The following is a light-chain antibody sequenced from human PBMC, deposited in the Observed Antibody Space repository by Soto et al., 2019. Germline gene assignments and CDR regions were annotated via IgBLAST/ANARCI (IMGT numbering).Light chain of an antibody. J-gene: IGLJ1*01. CDR3: CSYAGRYTYV. CDR1: SSDVGGYNY. V-gene: IGLV2-11*01. CDR2: DVT. Sequence: QSALTQPRSVSGSPGQSVTISCTGTSSDVGGYNYVSWYQQHPGKAPKLILYDVTKRPSGVPDRFSGSKSGYTASLTISGLQIEDEADYFCCSYAGRYTYVFGFGTKVTVL.